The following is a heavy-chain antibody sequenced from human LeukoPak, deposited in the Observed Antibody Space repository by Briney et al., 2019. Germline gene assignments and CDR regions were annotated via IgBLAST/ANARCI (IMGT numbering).Heavy chain of an antibody. CDR2: INPSGGST. V-gene: IGHV1-46*01. D-gene: IGHD6-6*01. CDR1: GYTFTSNY. J-gene: IGHJ6*03. CDR3: ARGSSVYYYYMDV. Sequence: ASVKVSCKAFGYTFTSNYMHWVRQAPGQGLEWMGIINPSGGSTSYAQKFQGRVTMTRDMSTSTVYMELSSLRSEDTAVYYCARGSSVYYYYMDVWGKGTTVTVSS.